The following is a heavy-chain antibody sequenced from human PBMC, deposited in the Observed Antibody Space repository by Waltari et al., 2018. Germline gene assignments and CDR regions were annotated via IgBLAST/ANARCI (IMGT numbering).Heavy chain of an antibody. J-gene: IGHJ4*02. CDR3: ARDRGRGLYLDS. D-gene: IGHD2-15*01. CDR1: SMDGNDW. CDR2: VHRSGRT. Sequence: SMDGNDWWSWGRQPPGKVLEWIGQVHRSGRTNYNPPLESRVTVSIDTFNSQFSLEVTSATAADTALYFCARDRGRGLYLDSWGRGILVTVSP. V-gene: IGHV4-4*01.